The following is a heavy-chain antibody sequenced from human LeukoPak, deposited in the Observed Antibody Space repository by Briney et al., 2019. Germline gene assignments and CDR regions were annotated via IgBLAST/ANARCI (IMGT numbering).Heavy chain of an antibody. CDR2: ISGSATT. CDR3: AKSKEDCCGSFDP. V-gene: IGHV3-23*01. D-gene: IGHD2-15*01. Sequence: PGGSLRLSCAASGFTFSSYAMSWVRQAPGKGLEWVSAISGSATTYYADSVSGRFIISRDNSKNTLYLQMSSLRAEDTAVYYCAKSKEDCCGSFDPWGQGTLVTVSS. J-gene: IGHJ5*02. CDR1: GFTFSSYA.